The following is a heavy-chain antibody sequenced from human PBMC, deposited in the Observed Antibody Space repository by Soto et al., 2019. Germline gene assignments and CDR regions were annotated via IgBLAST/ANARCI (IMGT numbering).Heavy chain of an antibody. J-gene: IGHJ4*02. CDR1: GFTFSSYA. CDR3: AKFGMATTKRSPPYYIDY. Sequence: EVQVLESGGGLVQPGGSLRLSCAASGFTFSSYAMSWVRQPPGKWLEWVSSISGSGGGTYYADSLKGRLTFSRDNSKNTLYVQMNSLRAEDTAVYYCAKFGMATTKRSPPYYIDYWGQGALVTVSS. CDR2: ISGSGGGT. V-gene: IGHV3-23*01. D-gene: IGHD1-1*01.